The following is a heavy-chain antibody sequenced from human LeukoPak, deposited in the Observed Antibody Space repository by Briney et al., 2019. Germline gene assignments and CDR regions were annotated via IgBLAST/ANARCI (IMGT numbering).Heavy chain of an antibody. D-gene: IGHD2-15*01. V-gene: IGHV4-59*01. CDR3: ARGFAGGSSPLFDD. J-gene: IGHJ4*02. CDR1: GGSINGYY. CDR2: VYYRGSA. Sequence: SETLSLTCTVSGGSINGYYWNWIRQPPGKGLEWIGYVYYRGSADYNPSLKNRVTISIDTSKNQFSLKVISATAADTAVYYCARGFAGGSSPLFDDWGQGTLVTVSS.